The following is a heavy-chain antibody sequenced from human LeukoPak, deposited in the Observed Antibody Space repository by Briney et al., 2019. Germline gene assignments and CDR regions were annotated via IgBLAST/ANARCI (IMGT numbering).Heavy chain of an antibody. J-gene: IGHJ4*02. Sequence: PGGSLRLSCAASGFTLSSYAMSWVRQGPGKGLEWVSAISVSGNTYHADSVKGRFTISRDSYKNTLYLQMNSLRAEDAAVYYCAKAQLKDIVVVVASTAFDCWGQGTLVTVSS. CDR2: ISVSGNT. CDR1: GFTLSSYA. D-gene: IGHD2-15*01. V-gene: IGHV3-23*01. CDR3: AKAQLKDIVVVVASTAFDC.